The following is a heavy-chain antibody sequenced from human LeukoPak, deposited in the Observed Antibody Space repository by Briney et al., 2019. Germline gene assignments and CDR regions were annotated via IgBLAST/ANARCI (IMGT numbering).Heavy chain of an antibody. J-gene: IGHJ4*02. CDR3: ARDRYKGSGSYYKPHFDY. CDR2: IIPIFGTA. CDR1: GGTFSSYA. Sequence: SVKVSCKASGGTFSSYAISWVRQAPGQGLEWMGRIIPIFGTANYAQKFQGRVTITTDESTSTAYMELSSLRSEDTAVYYCARDRYKGSGSYYKPHFDYWGQGTLVTVSS. D-gene: IGHD3-10*01. V-gene: IGHV1-69*05.